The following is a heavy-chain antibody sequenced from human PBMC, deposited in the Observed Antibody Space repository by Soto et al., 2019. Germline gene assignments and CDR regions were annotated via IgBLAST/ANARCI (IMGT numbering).Heavy chain of an antibody. V-gene: IGHV3-21*02. CDR2: ISSSGTYI. J-gene: IGHJ6*02. Sequence: DGQLVESGGGRVQPGGSLRLSCVGSGFVFGISAMTWVRQAPGKGLEWVASISSSGTYIDYADSVKGRFTTSRDNAINLLFLQMTRARGDDTAVYYCARAGGVAASLKFYAGLDVWGQGTTGSVAS. D-gene: IGHD3-10*01. CDR1: GFVFGISA. CDR3: ARAGGVAASLKFYAGLDV.